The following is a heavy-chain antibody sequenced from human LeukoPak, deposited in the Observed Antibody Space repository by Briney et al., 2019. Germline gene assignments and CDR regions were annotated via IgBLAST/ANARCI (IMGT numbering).Heavy chain of an antibody. CDR1: GGSIRSSYYY. CDR3: ARKGRLPRYGMDV. J-gene: IGHJ6*02. V-gene: IGHV4-39*07. Sequence: PSETLSLTCTVSGGSIRSSYYYWSWIRQPPGKGLEWIGEINHSGSTNYNPSLKSRVTISVDTSKNQFSLKLSSVTAADTAVYYCARKGRLPRYGMDVWGQGTTVTVSS. D-gene: IGHD5-12*01. CDR2: INHSGST.